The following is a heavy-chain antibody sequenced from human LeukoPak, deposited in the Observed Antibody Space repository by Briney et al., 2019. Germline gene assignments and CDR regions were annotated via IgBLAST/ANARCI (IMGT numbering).Heavy chain of an antibody. V-gene: IGHV3-23*01. CDR1: GFTFSSYA. Sequence: GGSLRLSCAASGFTFSSYAMSWVRQAPGKGLEWVSVISLSDSIFYADSVKGRFTISRDNSKSTVHLQMNSLRVDDTAVYYCVKVATPNTLDAFDIWGQGTMVTVSS. CDR3: VKVATPNTLDAFDI. CDR2: ISLSDSI. J-gene: IGHJ3*02. D-gene: IGHD1/OR15-1a*01.